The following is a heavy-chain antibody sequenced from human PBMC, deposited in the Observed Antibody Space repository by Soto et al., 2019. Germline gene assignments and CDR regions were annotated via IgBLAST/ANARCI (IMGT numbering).Heavy chain of an antibody. J-gene: IGHJ4*02. D-gene: IGHD2-21*02. CDR2: SSDRRTGNT. V-gene: IGHV3-23*01. Sequence: GSLRLSCAASGFTFSSYAMNWVRRAPGKGLEWVATSSDRRTGNTHYSDSVRGRFTLSRDYSRNILFLQMDSLRADDTALYYCTTWLTAHFDYWGRGTQVTVSS. CDR1: GFTFSSYA. CDR3: TTWLTAHFDY.